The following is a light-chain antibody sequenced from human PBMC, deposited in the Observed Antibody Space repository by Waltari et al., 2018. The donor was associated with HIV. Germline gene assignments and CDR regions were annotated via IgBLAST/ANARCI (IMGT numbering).Light chain of an antibody. CDR1: SSNIGAGYA. CDR3: QSYDSGLTAYV. CDR2: GKT. J-gene: IGLJ1*01. Sequence: QSVLTQPPSVSGAPGQRVTISCTGSSSNIGAGYAVHWVQPLPETAPKLLFCGKTNRPSGAPDRFSGSKSGTSASLAITGLQAEDEADYYCQSYDSGLTAYVFGTGTKVTVL. V-gene: IGLV1-40*01.